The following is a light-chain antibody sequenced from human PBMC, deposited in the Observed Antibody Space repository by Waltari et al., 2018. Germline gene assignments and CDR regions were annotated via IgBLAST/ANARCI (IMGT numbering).Light chain of an antibody. J-gene: IGKJ1*01. Sequence: DIVMTQSPDSLAVSLGERATINCKSSQSVLYSSNNKNYLAWYQQKPGQPPKLLIYWASTRESGVPDRFSGSGSGTDFTRTISSLQAEDVAVYYFQQYYSTTLTFGQGTKVEIK. CDR2: WAS. CDR3: QQYYSTTLT. CDR1: QSVLYSSNNKNY. V-gene: IGKV4-1*01.